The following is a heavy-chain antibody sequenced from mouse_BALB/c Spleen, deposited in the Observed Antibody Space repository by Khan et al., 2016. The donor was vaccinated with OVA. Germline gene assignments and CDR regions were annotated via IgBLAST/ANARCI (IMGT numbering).Heavy chain of an antibody. J-gene: IGHJ2*01. D-gene: IGHD1-2*01. CDR3: NSDYYGSVDY. CDR1: GFNIKDYY. CDR2: IDPESSDT. Sequence: MQLQQPGAELVRSGASVKLSCTASGFNIKDYYVNWVRQRPEQGLEWIGWIDPESSDTEYAPKFQGKATMTADTSSNTAYLQLRSLTSEDTAVYYCNSDYYGSVDYWGQGTTLTVSS. V-gene: IGHV14-4*02.